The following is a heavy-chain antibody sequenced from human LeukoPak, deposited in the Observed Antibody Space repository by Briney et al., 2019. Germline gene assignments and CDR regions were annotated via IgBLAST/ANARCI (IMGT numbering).Heavy chain of an antibody. D-gene: IGHD6-19*01. Sequence: GASVKVSCKASGYTFTSYYMHWVRQAPGQGLEWMGIINPSGGSTSYAQKFQGRVTMTRDTSTSTVYMELSSLRSEDTAVYYCARGSGIAVAGTEDYFDYWGQGTLVTVSS. CDR3: ARGSGIAVAGTEDYFDY. V-gene: IGHV1-46*01. J-gene: IGHJ4*02. CDR2: INPSGGST. CDR1: GYTFTSYY.